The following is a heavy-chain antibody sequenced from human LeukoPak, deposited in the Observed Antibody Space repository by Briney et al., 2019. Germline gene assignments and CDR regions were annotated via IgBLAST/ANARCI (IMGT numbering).Heavy chain of an antibody. CDR3: TRDRIASSIFGVVISPPDY. Sequence: GSLRLSFTASGFPFGDYAMSWVRPAPGKGLEWVGFIKSKAYGGKTEYAASVKGRFTISRDDSKSIAYLQMNSLKTEDTAVYYCTRDRIASSIFGVVISPPDYWGQGTLVTVSS. J-gene: IGHJ4*02. CDR1: GFPFGDYA. D-gene: IGHD3-3*01. CDR2: IKSKAYGGKT. V-gene: IGHV3-49*04.